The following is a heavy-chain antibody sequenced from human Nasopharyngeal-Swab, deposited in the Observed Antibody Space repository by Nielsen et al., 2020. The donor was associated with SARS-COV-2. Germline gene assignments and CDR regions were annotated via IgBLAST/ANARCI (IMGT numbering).Heavy chain of an antibody. D-gene: IGHD3-16*01. Sequence: GESLKISCAASGFTFRSHWMHWVRQVPGKGLVWVSRINEDGSITNYADSVEGRFTISRDNAKNTLFLHMNSLRAEDTAVYYCGRDLGGRFSTWGQGTLVTASS. J-gene: IGHJ5*02. CDR2: INEDGSIT. V-gene: IGHV3-74*01. CDR3: GRDLGGRFST. CDR1: GFTFRSHW.